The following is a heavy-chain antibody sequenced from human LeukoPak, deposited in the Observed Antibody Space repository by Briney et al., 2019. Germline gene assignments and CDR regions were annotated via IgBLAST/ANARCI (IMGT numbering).Heavy chain of an antibody. CDR3: AKELVEAAAGWADYFDY. D-gene: IGHD6-13*01. CDR1: GFTFSSYA. V-gene: IGHV3-23*01. CDR2: ISGSGGST. Sequence: GGSLRLSCAASGFTFSSYAMSWVRQAPGKGLEWVSAISGSGGSTYYADSVKGRFTISRDNSKNTLYLQMNSLRAEDTAVYYCAKELVEAAAGWADYFDYWGQGTLVTVSS. J-gene: IGHJ4*02.